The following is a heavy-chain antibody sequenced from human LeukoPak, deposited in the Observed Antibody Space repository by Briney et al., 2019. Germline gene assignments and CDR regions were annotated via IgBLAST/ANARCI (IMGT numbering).Heavy chain of an antibody. V-gene: IGHV3-30-3*01. J-gene: IGHJ4*01. D-gene: IGHD5-12*01. CDR2: TSFDESTK. CDR3: ARDAGWLRSFDY. CDR1: GFIFRDYV. Sequence: GSLRLSCAASGFIFRDYVMNWVCQAPGKGLEWVAVTSFDESTKHYADSVQGRFTISRDNSKNTLYLQMNSLRAEDTAVYFCARDAGWLRSFDYWGPGNLGTVSS.